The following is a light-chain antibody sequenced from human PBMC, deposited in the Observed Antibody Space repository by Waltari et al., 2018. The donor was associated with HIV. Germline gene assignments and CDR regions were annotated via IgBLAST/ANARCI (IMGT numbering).Light chain of an antibody. Sequence: QSALTQPASVSGSPGQSITISCSGTSSDVGIYNLVSWYQQHPGNAPKLMIYEVTQRPSGVSNRFSGSKSGNTASLTISGLQAEDEADYYCCSYAGSSTWVFGGGTKLTVL. V-gene: IGLV2-23*02. CDR1: SSDVGIYNL. CDR3: CSYAGSSTWV. CDR2: EVT. J-gene: IGLJ3*02.